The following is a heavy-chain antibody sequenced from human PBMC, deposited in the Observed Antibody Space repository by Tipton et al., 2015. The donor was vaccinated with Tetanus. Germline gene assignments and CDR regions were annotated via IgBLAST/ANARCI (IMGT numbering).Heavy chain of an antibody. CDR3: ARWGPGVTTWGFDF. J-gene: IGHJ4*02. CDR2: LHSSGDT. CDR1: GGSISGGRYY. V-gene: IGHV4-61*02. D-gene: IGHD3-16*01. Sequence: GLVKPSQTLSLTCTVSGGSISGGRYYWSWIRQPAGKGLEWIGRLHSSGDTTYNPSLKSRVTMSVDTSKNQFSLRLSSVTAADTALYFCARWGPGVTTWGFDFWGQGTLVTVSS.